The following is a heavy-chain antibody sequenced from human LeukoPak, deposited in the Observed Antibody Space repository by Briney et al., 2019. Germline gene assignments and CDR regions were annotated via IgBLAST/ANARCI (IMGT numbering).Heavy chain of an antibody. CDR3: ARHSHYYNSKGFDY. J-gene: IGHJ4*02. Sequence: TAETLSLTCTVSSGSSSSSSYYWAWIRQPPGKGLEWIGSIYYSGSTYYNASLKSRVTIAVDTSKSQFSLELTSVTAAATDVYSCARHSHYYNSKGFDYWGQGTLVTVSS. V-gene: IGHV4-39*01. CDR2: IYYSGST. D-gene: IGHD3-22*01. CDR1: SGSSSSSSYY.